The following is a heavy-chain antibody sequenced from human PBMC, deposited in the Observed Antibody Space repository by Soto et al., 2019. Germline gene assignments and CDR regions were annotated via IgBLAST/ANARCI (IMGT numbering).Heavy chain of an antibody. J-gene: IGHJ3*02. D-gene: IGHD6-13*01. V-gene: IGHV6-1*01. CDR2: TYYRSKWYN. CDR3: ARGFVTAAGTRGAFDI. Sequence: SQTLSLTCSISRDSVPSNSAAWNWIRQSPSRGLEWLGRTYYRSKWYNDYEVSVKSRITIKPDTSKNQFSLQVNSVTPEDTAVYYCARGFVTAAGTRGAFDIWGQGTMVTVSS. CDR1: RDSVPSNSAA.